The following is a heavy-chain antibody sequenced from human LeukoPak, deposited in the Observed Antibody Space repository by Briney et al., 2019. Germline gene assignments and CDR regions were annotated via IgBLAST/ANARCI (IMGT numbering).Heavy chain of an antibody. CDR2: IIPILGIA. J-gene: IGHJ4*02. CDR3: ARDQRHPGYCSGGSCHY. CDR1: GGTFSSYA. D-gene: IGHD2-15*01. V-gene: IGHV1-69*04. Sequence: SVKVSCKASGGTFSSYAISWVRQAPGQGLEWMGRIIPILGIANYAQKFQGRVTITADKSTSTAYMELSSLRSEDTAVYYCARDQRHPGYCSGGSCHYWGQGTLVTVSP.